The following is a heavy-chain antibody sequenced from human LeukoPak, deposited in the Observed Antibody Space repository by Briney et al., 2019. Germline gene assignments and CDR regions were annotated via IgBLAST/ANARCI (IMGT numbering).Heavy chain of an antibody. CDR1: GFTFSSYS. V-gene: IGHV3-48*04. J-gene: IGHJ4*02. D-gene: IGHD3-16*01. CDR3: ARASYDYVWGSYANPDY. Sequence: GGSLRLSCAASGFTFSSYSMNWVRQAPGKGLEWVSYISSSSSTIYYADSVKGRFTISRDNAKNSLYLQMNSLRAEDTAVYYCARASYDYVWGSYANPDYWGQGTLVTVSS. CDR2: ISSSSSTI.